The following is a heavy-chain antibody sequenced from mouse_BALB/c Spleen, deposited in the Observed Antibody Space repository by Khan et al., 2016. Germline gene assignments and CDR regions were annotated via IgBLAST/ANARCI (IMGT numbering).Heavy chain of an antibody. D-gene: IGHD4-1*01. CDR3: ARWELGRDYAMDY. V-gene: IGHV5-9*03. CDR2: ISSGGGNT. Sequence: EVELVESGGGLVKPGGSLKLSCAASGFTFSSYTMSWVRQTPEKRLEWVATISSGGGNTYYPDSVKGRFTISRDNAKNNLYLQMSSLRSEDTASYYCARWELGRDYAMDYWGQGTSVTVSS. CDR1: GFTFSSYT. J-gene: IGHJ4*01.